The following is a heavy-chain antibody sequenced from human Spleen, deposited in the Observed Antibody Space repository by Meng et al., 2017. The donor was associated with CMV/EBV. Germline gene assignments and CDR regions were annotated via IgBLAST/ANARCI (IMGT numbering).Heavy chain of an antibody. J-gene: IGHJ4*02. CDR2: INPSGGST. V-gene: IGHV1-46*01. D-gene: IGHD2-2*01. CDR3: ARGLAGLVVPHDELDY. CDR1: GYTFTSYY. Sequence: ASVKVSCKASGYTFTSYYMHWVRQAPGQGLEWMGIINPSGGSTSYAQKFQGRVTMTGDTSTSTVYMELSSQRSEDTAVYYCARGLAGLVVPHDELDYWGQGTLVTVSS.